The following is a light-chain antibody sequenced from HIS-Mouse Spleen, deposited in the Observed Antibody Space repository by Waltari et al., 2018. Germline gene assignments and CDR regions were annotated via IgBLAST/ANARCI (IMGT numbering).Light chain of an antibody. V-gene: IGKV3-11*01. J-gene: IGKJ4*01. CDR3: QQRSNWPRIT. CDR1: QSVSSY. CDR2: DAS. Sequence: EIVLTQSPATLSLSPGERATLSCRASQSVSSYLAWYQQKPGQAPRVLIYDASNRATGIPARLSGSGSGTDFTLTISSLEPEDFAVYYCQQRSNWPRITFGGGTKVEIK.